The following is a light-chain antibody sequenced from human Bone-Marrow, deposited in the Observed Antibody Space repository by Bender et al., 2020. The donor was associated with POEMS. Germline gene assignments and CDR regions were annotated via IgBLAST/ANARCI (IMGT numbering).Light chain of an antibody. Sequence: SYVLTQAPSVAVAPGQTARITCGGTYIGSKSVHWYQQKPGQAPVLVVHDDRDRPSGIPERFSGSNSGNTATLTISRVEAGDEADYYCQVWDSSTSWVFGGGTKLTVL. V-gene: IGLV3-21*02. CDR3: QVWDSSTSWV. CDR1: YIGSKS. CDR2: DDR. J-gene: IGLJ3*02.